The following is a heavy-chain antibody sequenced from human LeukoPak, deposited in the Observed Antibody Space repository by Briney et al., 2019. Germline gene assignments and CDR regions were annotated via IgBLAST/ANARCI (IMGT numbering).Heavy chain of an antibody. D-gene: IGHD4-17*01. CDR2: INHSGST. CDR3: ARDLHDYGDFRYFDL. V-gene: IGHV4-34*01. Sequence: GSLRLSCAASGFTFSSYGMSWVRQPPGKGLEWIGEINHSGSTNYNPSLKSRVTISVDTSKNQFSLKLSSVTAADTAVYYCARDLHDYGDFRYFDLWGRGTLVTVSS. J-gene: IGHJ2*01. CDR1: GFTFSSYG.